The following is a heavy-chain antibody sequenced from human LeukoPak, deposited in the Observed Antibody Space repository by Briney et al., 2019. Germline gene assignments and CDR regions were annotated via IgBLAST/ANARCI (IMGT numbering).Heavy chain of an antibody. V-gene: IGHV1-69*13. D-gene: IGHD6-6*01. CDR2: IIPIFGTA. CDR3: ARAASYYFDY. J-gene: IGHJ4*02. CDR1: GGTFSSYA. Sequence: GASVTVSCTASGGTFSSYAISWVRQAPGQGLEWMGGIIPIFGTANYAQKFQGRVTITADESTSTAYMELSSLRSEDTAVYYCARAASYYFDYWGQGTLVTVSS.